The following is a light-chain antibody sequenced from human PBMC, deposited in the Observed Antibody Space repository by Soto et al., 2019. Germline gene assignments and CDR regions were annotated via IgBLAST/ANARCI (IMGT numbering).Light chain of an antibody. V-gene: IGLV1-40*01. CDR2: GDS. CDR3: QSYDSSLSGSV. CDR1: SANIGAGHD. J-gene: IGLJ3*02. Sequence: QAVVTQPPSVSGAPGQRVTISCTGSSANIGAGHDVHWYQQIPGTAPKLLMYGDSNRPLGVPDRFSGSKSGTSASLAITGLQAEDEAYYYCQSYDSSLSGSVFGGGTKLTVL.